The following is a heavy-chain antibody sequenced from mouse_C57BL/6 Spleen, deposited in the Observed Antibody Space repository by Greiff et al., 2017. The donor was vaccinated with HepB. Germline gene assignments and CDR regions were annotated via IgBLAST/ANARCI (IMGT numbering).Heavy chain of an antibody. CDR3: TRGNWAEGPWFAY. D-gene: IGHD4-1*01. Sequence: QVQLKQSGAELVRPGASVTLSCKASGYTFTDYEMHWVKQTPVHGLEWIGAIDPETGGTAYNQKFKGKAILTADKSSSTAYMELRSLTSEDSAVYYCTRGNWAEGPWFAYWGQGTLVTVSA. CDR1: GYTFTDYE. CDR2: IDPETGGT. V-gene: IGHV1-15*01. J-gene: IGHJ3*01.